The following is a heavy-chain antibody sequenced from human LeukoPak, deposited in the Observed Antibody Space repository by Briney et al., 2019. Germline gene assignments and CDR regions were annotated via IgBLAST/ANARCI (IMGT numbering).Heavy chain of an antibody. V-gene: IGHV4-59*11. D-gene: IGHD4-17*01. CDR3: ARDPTTVTKGFDI. J-gene: IGHJ3*02. CDR1: DASFSSHY. CDR2: ISYTGST. Sequence: SSETLSLTCIVSDASFSSHYWTWIRQPPGKGLEWFGYISYTGSTNYNPPLKSRVTISVDTSKNQFSLKLSSVTAADTAVYYCARDPTTVTKGFDIWGQGTMVTVSS.